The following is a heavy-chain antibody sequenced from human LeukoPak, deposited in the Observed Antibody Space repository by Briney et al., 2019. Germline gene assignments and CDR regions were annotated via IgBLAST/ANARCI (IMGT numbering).Heavy chain of an antibody. J-gene: IGHJ3*02. CDR2: IIPIFGTA. CDR3: ARGRDAFDI. V-gene: IGHV1-69*05. CDR1: GGTLSSYA. Sequence: SVKVSCKASGGTLSSYAISWVRQAPGQGLEWMGGIIPIFGTANYAQKFQGRVTMTTDTSTSTAYMELRSLRSDDTAVYYCARGRDAFDIWGQGTMVTVSS.